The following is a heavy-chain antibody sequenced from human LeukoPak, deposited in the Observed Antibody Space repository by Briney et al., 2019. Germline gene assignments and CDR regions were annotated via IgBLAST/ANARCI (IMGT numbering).Heavy chain of an antibody. V-gene: IGHV4-59*01. J-gene: IGHJ5*02. CDR2: IYYSGST. Sequence: PSETLSLTCTVSGGSISSYYWSWIRQPPGKGLEWIGYIYYSGSTNYNPSLKSRVTISVDTSKNQFSLKLSSVTAADTAVYYCARGSWDSSGYYQFDPWGQGTLVTVSS. D-gene: IGHD3-22*01. CDR3: ARGSWDSSGYYQFDP. CDR1: GGSISSYY.